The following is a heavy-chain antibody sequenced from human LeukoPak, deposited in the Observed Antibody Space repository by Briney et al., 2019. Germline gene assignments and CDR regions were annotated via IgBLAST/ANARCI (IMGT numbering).Heavy chain of an antibody. CDR1: GGSFSGYY. D-gene: IGHD1-26*01. CDR2: VNHSGST. CDR3: ARGRGYGEWELLY. J-gene: IGHJ4*02. Sequence: SETLSLTCAVYGGSFSGYYWSWIRQPPGKGLEWIGEVNHSGSTNYNPSLKSRVTISVDTSKNQFSLRLSSVTAADTAVYYCARGRGYGEWELLYWGRGTLVTVSS. V-gene: IGHV4-34*01.